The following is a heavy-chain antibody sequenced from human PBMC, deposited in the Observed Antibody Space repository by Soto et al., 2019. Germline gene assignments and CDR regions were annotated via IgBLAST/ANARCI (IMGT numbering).Heavy chain of an antibody. V-gene: IGHV3-48*03. Sequence: PGGSLRLSCAASGFTFSSYEMNWVRQAPGKGLEWVSYISSSGSTIYYADSVKGRFTISRDNAKNSLYLQMNSLRAEDTAVYYCARSVGMVGSSSWSYYFDYWGQGTLVTVSS. CDR2: ISSSGSTI. D-gene: IGHD6-13*01. J-gene: IGHJ4*02. CDR3: ARSVGMVGSSSWSYYFDY. CDR1: GFTFSSYE.